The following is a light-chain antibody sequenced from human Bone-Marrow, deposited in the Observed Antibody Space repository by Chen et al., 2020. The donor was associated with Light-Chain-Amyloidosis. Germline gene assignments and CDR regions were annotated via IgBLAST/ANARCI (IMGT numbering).Light chain of an antibody. CDR2: AAS. CDR3: QQANSFPPT. J-gene: IGKJ1*01. Sequence: IQLTQSPSSVSASVGDRITIACRASQRISSGLVWYQQKPGKAPRLLISAASVLQSGVPSRFSGSGSGTDFMLTISNLQSEDFATYYCQQANSFPPTFGQGTKVEI. V-gene: IGKV1-12*01. CDR1: QRISSG.